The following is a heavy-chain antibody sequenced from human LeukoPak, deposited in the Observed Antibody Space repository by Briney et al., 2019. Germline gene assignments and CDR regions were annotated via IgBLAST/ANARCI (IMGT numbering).Heavy chain of an antibody. CDR2: INSDGSST. Sequence: PGGSLRLSCAASGFIFSSYWMHWVRQPPGKGLVWVSHINSDGSSTNYADSVKGRFTIFRDNAKNTLYLQMNSLRADDTAVYYCARGEDYYDSSTSGDYWGQGTLVTVSS. CDR1: GFIFSSYW. V-gene: IGHV3-74*01. CDR3: ARGEDYYDSSTSGDY. J-gene: IGHJ4*02. D-gene: IGHD3-22*01.